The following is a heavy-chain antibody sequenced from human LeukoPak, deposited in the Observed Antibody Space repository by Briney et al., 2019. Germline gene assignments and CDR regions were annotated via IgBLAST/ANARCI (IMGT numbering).Heavy chain of an antibody. V-gene: IGHV3-15*01. CDR2: IKSKTDGGTT. CDR1: GFTFSNAW. Sequence: PGGSLRLSCAASGFTFSNAWMSWVRQAPGKGLEWVGRIKSKTDGGTTDYAAPVKGRFTISRDDSKNTLYLQMNSLKTEDTAVYYCTTVHYYDSSGYCTNLPWGQGTLVTVSS. D-gene: IGHD3-22*01. CDR3: TTVHYYDSSGYCTNLP. J-gene: IGHJ4*02.